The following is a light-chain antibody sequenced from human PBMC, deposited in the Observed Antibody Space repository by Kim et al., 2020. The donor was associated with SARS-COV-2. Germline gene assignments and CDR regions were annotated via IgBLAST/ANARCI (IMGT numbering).Light chain of an antibody. CDR1: SSNIGAGYD. CDR3: QSYDSSLSGWV. J-gene: IGLJ3*02. V-gene: IGLV1-40*01. CDR2: GNS. Sequence: QRVTISCTGSSSNIGAGYDVHWYQQLPGTAPKLLIYGNSNRPSGVPDRFSGSKSGTSASLAITGLQAEDEADYHCQSYDSSLSGWVFGGGTKLTVL.